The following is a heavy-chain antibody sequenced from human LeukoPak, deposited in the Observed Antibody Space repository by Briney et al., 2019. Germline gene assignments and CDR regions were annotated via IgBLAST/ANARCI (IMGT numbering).Heavy chain of an antibody. CDR3: ATTRGY. J-gene: IGHJ4*02. V-gene: IGHV4-34*01. CDR2: INHSGST. Sequence: SETLSLTCAVYGGSLRGYYWSWIRQPPGKGLEWIGEINHSGSTNYNPSLKSRVTISIDTSKNQFSLKLSSMTAADTAVYYCATTRGYWGQGTLVTASS. CDR1: GGSLRGYY. D-gene: IGHD3-10*01.